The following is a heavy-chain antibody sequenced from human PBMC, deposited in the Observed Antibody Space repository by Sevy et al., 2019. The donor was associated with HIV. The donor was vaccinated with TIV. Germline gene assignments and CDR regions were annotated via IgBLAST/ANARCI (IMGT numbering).Heavy chain of an antibody. Sequence: SETLSLTCTVSGGSVSSGSYYWSWIRQPPGKGLEWIGYIYYSGSTNYNPSLKSRVTISVDTSKNQFSLKLSSVTAADTAVYYCARDRAKGRGFGPWGQRTLVTVSS. D-gene: IGHD3-10*01. J-gene: IGHJ5*02. CDR1: GGSVSSGSYY. V-gene: IGHV4-61*01. CDR3: ARDRAKGRGFGP. CDR2: IYYSGST.